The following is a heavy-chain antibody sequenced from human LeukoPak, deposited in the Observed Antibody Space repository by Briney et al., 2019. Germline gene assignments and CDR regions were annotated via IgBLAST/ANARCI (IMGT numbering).Heavy chain of an antibody. CDR2: ISSSGKTI. CDR1: GFTFSDYY. V-gene: IGHV3-11*04. J-gene: IGHJ3*01. CDR3: ANYKYYDFWIAL. D-gene: IGHD3-3*01. Sequence: PGGSLRLSCAASGFTFSDYYMTWIRQAPGKGLEWVSHISSSGKTIYYADSVKGRFTISRDNAKNSLYLQMNSLRAEDTAVYYCANYKYYDFWIALWGQGTMVTVSS.